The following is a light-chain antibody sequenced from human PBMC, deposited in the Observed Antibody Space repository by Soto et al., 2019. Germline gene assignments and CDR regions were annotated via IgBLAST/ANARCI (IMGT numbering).Light chain of an antibody. CDR3: CSNAGSYSYV. V-gene: IGLV2-11*01. CDR1: SSDVGGYNY. CDR2: DVS. Sequence: QSALTQPRSVSGSPGQSVTISCTGTSSDVGGYNYVSWYQQHPGKAPKLMIYDVSKRPSGVPDRFSGSKSGNTASLTISGLQAEDEADYYCCSNAGSYSYVFGTGTKLIVL. J-gene: IGLJ1*01.